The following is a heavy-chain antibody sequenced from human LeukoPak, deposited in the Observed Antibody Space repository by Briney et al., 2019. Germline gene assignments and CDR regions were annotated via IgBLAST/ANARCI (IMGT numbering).Heavy chain of an antibody. D-gene: IGHD5-12*01. CDR1: GGSFSGYY. V-gene: IGHV4-34*01. Sequence: SETLSLTCAVYGGSFSGYYRSWIRQPPGKGLEWIGEINHSGSTNYNPSLKSRVTISVDTSKNQFSLKLSSVTAADTAVYYCASLMVADDAFDIWGQGTMVTVSS. J-gene: IGHJ3*02. CDR3: ASLMVADDAFDI. CDR2: INHSGST.